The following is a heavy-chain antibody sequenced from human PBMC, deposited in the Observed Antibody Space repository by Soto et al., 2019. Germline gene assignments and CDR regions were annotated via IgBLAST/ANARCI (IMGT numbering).Heavy chain of an antibody. J-gene: IGHJ6*02. CDR1: GFTVSSNY. V-gene: IGHV3-53*01. D-gene: IGHD3-10*01. CDR2: IYSDGST. CDR3: ARDLALLWFGEYYYYYYGMDV. Sequence: PGGSLRLSCAASGFTVSSNYMSWVRQAPGKGLEWVSVIYSDGSTYYADSVKGRFTISRDNSKNTLYLQVNSLRAEDTAVYYCARDLALLWFGEYYYYYYGMDVWGQGTTVTVSS.